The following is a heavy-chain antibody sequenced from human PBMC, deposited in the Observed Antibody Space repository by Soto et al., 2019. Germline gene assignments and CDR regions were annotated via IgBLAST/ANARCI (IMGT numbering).Heavy chain of an antibody. CDR1: GFTFSSYS. V-gene: IGHV3-21*01. Sequence: EVQLVESGGGLVKPGGSLRLSCAASGFTFSSYSMNWVRQAPGKGLEWVSSISSSSSYIYYADSVKGRFTISRDNAKNSRYLQMNSLRAEDTAVYYCARDSSGEELLIWYFDLWGRGTLVTVSS. CDR3: ARDSSGEELLIWYFDL. CDR2: ISSSSSYI. J-gene: IGHJ2*01. D-gene: IGHD1-7*01.